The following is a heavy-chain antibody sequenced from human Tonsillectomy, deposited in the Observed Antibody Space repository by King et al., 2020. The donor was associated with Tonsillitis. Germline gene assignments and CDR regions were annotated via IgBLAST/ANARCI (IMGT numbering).Heavy chain of an antibody. CDR1: GGSMSSYY. J-gene: IGHJ4*02. Sequence: QLQESGPGLVKPSETLSLTCSVSGGSMSSYYWNWIRQSPGKGLEWIGYLHHSGSTNYNPSLTSRVTMSVDTSENQFSLKLSSLTAADTAVYFCAGQTSYTGGYFDSWGQGTLVTVSS. D-gene: IGHD3-16*01. CDR3: AGQTSYTGGYFDS. V-gene: IGHV4-59*08. CDR2: LHHSGST.